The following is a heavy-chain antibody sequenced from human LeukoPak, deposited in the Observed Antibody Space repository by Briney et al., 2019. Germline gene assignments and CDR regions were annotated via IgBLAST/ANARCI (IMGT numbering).Heavy chain of an antibody. V-gene: IGHV4-39*01. D-gene: IGHD5-24*01. CDR1: GDSIGSSPYY. Sequence: PSETLSLTCTVSGDSIGSSPYYWGWIRQPPGKGLEWIGSIYYSGSTYYNPSLKSRVTISVDTSKNQFSLKLSSVTAADTAVYYCARHGGRWLPYFDYWGQGTLVTVSS. J-gene: IGHJ4*02. CDR2: IYYSGST. CDR3: ARHGGRWLPYFDY.